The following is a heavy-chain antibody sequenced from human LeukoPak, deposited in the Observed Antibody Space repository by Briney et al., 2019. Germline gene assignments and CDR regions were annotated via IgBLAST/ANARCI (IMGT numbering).Heavy chain of an antibody. J-gene: IGHJ6*03. CDR1: GGSFSGYY. D-gene: IGHD2-2*01. Sequence: PSETLSLTCAVYGGSFSGYYWSWIRHPPGKGLEWIGDINHSGSTNYNPSLKSRVTISVDTSKNQFSLKLNSVIAADTAVYYCARTTEGYCSSASCFGFSYSYYMDVWGKGTTVTISS. CDR3: ARTTEGYCSSASCFGFSYSYYMDV. V-gene: IGHV4-34*01. CDR2: INHSGST.